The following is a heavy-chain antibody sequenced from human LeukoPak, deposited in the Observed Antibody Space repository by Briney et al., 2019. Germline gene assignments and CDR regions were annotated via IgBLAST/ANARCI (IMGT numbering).Heavy chain of an antibody. CDR3: ATVRSGSWDWFDP. J-gene: IGHJ5*02. CDR1: GGSFSGYY. V-gene: IGHV4-34*01. D-gene: IGHD3-10*01. Sequence: SETLSLTCAVYGGSFSGYYWSWIRQPPGKGLEWIGEINHSGSTNYNPSLKSRVTISVDTSKNQFSLKLSSVTAADTAVYYCATVRSGSWDWFDPWGQGTLVTVSS. CDR2: INHSGST.